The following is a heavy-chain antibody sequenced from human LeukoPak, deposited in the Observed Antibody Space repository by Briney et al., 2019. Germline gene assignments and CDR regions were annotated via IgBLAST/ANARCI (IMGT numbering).Heavy chain of an antibody. V-gene: IGHV4-34*01. J-gene: IGHJ5*02. Sequence: SETLSLTCAVSGGSISSYYWSWIRPPPGKGLEWIGEINHSGSTNYNPSLKSRVTISVDTSKNQFSLKLSSVTAADTAVYYCARVGRRGYRVNNWFDPWGQGTLVTVSS. CDR3: ARVGRRGYRVNNWFDP. CDR1: GGSISSYY. D-gene: IGHD5-18*01. CDR2: INHSGST.